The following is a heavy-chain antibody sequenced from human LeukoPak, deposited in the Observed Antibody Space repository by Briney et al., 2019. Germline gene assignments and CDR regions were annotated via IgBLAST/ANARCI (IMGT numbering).Heavy chain of an antibody. V-gene: IGHV4-38-2*02. Sequence: SETLSLTCTVSGYSISSGYYWGWIRQPPGKGLEWTGSIDHSGSTYYNPSLKSRITISVDTSKNQFSLKLSSVTAAGTAVYYCARVFSGPKSRYWNSVYFDYWGQGTLVTVSS. CDR1: GYSISSGYY. D-gene: IGHD1-7*01. CDR2: IDHSGST. CDR3: ARVFSGPKSRYWNSVYFDY. J-gene: IGHJ4*02.